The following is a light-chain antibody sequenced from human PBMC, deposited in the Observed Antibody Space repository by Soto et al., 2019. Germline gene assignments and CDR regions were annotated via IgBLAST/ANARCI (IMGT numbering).Light chain of an antibody. Sequence: VLTQSPATLSLSQGERATLSCSASQSIHTSLAWYQQKSGKPPRLVIYDSTLRANGVPDRFGGSRSGTEFTLTINSLEPEDFAVYYCQQRNVWPPITFGQGTRLEIK. J-gene: IGKJ5*01. CDR3: QQRNVWPPIT. CDR2: DST. CDR1: QSIHTS. V-gene: IGKV3-11*01.